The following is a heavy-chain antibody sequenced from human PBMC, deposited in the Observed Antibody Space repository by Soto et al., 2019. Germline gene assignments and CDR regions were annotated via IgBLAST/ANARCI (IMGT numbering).Heavy chain of an antibody. CDR3: ARRGYGSRWPNVYMDV. Sequence: GESLRLSCAASGFTFSNYEMHWVRQAPGKGLEYVSGISNNGAHTDYAKSVKGRFTISRDNSENTLYLQMGSLRAEDMALYYCARRGYGSRWPNVYMDVSGKGTTVTVSS. D-gene: IGHD6-13*01. V-gene: IGHV3-64*01. J-gene: IGHJ6*03. CDR1: GFTFSNYE. CDR2: ISNNGAHT.